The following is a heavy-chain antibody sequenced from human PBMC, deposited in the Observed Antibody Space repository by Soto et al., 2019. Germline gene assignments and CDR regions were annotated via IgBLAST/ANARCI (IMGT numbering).Heavy chain of an antibody. CDR3: ARGGALTPDAFDI. J-gene: IGHJ3*02. D-gene: IGHD3-9*01. V-gene: IGHV4-31*03. Sequence: QVQLQESGPGLVKPSPTLSLTCTVSGGSISSGGYYWSWIGQHPGKGLEWIGYIYYSGSTYYNPSLRSRVTISVDTCKSQFSLKLSSVTAADTAVYYCARGGALTPDAFDIWGQGTMVTVSS. CDR2: IYYSGST. CDR1: GGSISSGGYY.